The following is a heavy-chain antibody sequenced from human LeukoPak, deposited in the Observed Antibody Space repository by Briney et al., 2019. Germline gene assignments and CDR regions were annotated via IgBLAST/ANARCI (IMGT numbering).Heavy chain of an antibody. V-gene: IGHV3-30*18. J-gene: IGHJ5*02. D-gene: IGHD2-15*01. CDR3: AKGGYCSGGSCYSGGWFDP. CDR2: ISYDGSNK. Sequence: GGSLRLSCAASGFTFSSYGMHWVRQAPGKGLEWVAVISYDGSNKYYADSVKGRFTISRDNSKNTLYLQMNSLRAEDTAVYYCAKGGYCSGGSCYSGGWFDPWGQGTLVTVSS. CDR1: GFTFSSYG.